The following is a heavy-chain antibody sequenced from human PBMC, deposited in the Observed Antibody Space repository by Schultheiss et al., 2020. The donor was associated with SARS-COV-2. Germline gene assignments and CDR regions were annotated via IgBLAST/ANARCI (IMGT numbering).Heavy chain of an antibody. D-gene: IGHD2-15*01. Sequence: GGSLRLSCAASGFTFSSYAMSWVRQAPGKGLEWVSSISSSSSYIYYADSVKGRFTISRDNAKNSLYLQMNSLRAEDTAVYYCARFPDCSGGSCYPAPFDYWGQGTVVTVSS. CDR1: GFTFSSYA. CDR2: ISSSSSYI. V-gene: IGHV3-21*01. J-gene: IGHJ4*02. CDR3: ARFPDCSGGSCYPAPFDY.